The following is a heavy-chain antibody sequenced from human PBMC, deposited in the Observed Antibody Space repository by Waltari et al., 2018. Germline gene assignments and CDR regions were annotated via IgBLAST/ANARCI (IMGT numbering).Heavy chain of an antibody. V-gene: IGHV3-23*03. CDR1: GFTFSSYA. Sequence: EVQLLESGGGLVQPGGSLRLSCAASGFTFSSYAMSWVRQAPGKGLECVSVIYSGGSTYYADSVKGRFTISRDNSKNTLYLQMNSLRAEDTAVYYCAKDQAGYWGQGTLVTVSS. CDR3: AKDQAGY. J-gene: IGHJ4*02. CDR2: IYSGGST.